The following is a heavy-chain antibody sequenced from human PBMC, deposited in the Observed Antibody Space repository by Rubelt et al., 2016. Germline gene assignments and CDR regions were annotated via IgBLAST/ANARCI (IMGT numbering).Heavy chain of an antibody. CDR3: AKAPRIAAAAEFFDY. V-gene: IGHV3-23*01. J-gene: IGHJ4*02. CDR1: GFTFSTYA. D-gene: IGHD6-13*01. Sequence: EVQLLESGGGLVQPGGSLRLSCAASGFTFSTYAMSWVRQAPGKGLEWVSSISGSGSNTYYADSVRGRFTISRDNSQNTLYLQMISLRAEDTALYFCAKAPRIAAAAEFFDYWGQGTLVNVSS. CDR2: ISGSGSNT.